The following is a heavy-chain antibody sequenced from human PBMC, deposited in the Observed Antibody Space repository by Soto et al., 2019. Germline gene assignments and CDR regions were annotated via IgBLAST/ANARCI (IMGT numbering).Heavy chain of an antibody. V-gene: IGHV4-30-4*01. Sequence: KPSETLSLTCTVSGGSIRSGDYSWSWIRQPPGKGLEWIGYIYYSGSTFYNPSLESRVTISVDTSKNQISLRLSSVTAADTAVYFCASGWIHLWAWGQGTLVTVSS. CDR2: IYYSGST. J-gene: IGHJ5*02. CDR3: ASGWIHLWA. CDR1: GGSIRSGDYS. D-gene: IGHD5-18*01.